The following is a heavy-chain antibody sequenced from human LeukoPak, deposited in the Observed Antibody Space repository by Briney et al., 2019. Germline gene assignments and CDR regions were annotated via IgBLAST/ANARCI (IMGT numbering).Heavy chain of an antibody. D-gene: IGHD2-15*01. CDR3: AKDEAAPTSWAWFDP. Sequence: GGSLRLSCAASGFTFSSYAMSWVRQAPGKGLEWVSAISGSGGSTYYADSVKGRFTISRDNSKNTLYLQMNSLRAEDTAVYYCAKDEAAPTSWAWFDPWGQGTLVTVSS. CDR2: ISGSGGST. V-gene: IGHV3-23*01. J-gene: IGHJ5*02. CDR1: GFTFSSYA.